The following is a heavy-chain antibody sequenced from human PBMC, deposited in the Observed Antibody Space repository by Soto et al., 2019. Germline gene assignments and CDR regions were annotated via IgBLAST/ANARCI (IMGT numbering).Heavy chain of an antibody. CDR2: ISGSGGST. V-gene: IGHV3-23*01. J-gene: IGHJ5*02. CDR1: GFTFSSYA. CDR3: AKTPMLITFGGAFDP. Sequence: GGSLRLSCAASGFTFSSYAMSWVRQAPGKGLEWVSAISGSGGSTYYADSVKGRFTISRDNSKNTLYLQMNSLRAEDTAVYYCAKTPMLITFGGAFDPWGQGTLVTVSS. D-gene: IGHD3-16*01.